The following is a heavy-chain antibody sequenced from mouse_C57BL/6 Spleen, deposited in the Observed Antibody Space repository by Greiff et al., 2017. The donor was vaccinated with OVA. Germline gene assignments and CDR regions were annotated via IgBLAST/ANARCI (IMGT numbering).Heavy chain of an antibody. D-gene: IGHD1-1*01. Sequence: VQLQQSGAELVRPGASVTLSCKASGYTFTDYEMHWVKQTPVHGLEWIGAIDPETGGTAYNQKFKGKAILTADKSSSTAYMELRSLTSEDSAVYYCTRFGTTVVGDYWGQGTTLTVSS. CDR1: GYTFTDYE. V-gene: IGHV1-15*01. J-gene: IGHJ2*01. CDR3: TRFGTTVVGDY. CDR2: IDPETGGT.